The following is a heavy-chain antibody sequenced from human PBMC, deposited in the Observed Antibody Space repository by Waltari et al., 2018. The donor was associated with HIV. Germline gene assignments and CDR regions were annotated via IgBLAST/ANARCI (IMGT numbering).Heavy chain of an antibody. CDR2: INHGVII. CDR3: AREVDGSSTSCLVHYYGMDV. V-gene: IGHV4-34*01. D-gene: IGHD2-2*01. J-gene: IGHJ6*02. CDR1: GGSFSGYY. Sequence: QVQLQQWGAGLLKPSETLSPTCAVYGGSFSGYYWSWIRQPPGKGLEWLGEINHGVIINYNPYLKSRVTISVDTSRNQFSLKLSSVTASDTALYYCAREVDGSSTSCLVHYYGMDVWGQGTTVTVSS.